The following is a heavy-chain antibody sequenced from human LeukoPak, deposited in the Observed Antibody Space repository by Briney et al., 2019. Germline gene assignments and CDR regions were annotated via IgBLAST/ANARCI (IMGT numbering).Heavy chain of an antibody. V-gene: IGHV4-59*01. CDR2: IYYSGST. CDR1: GCSISSYY. Sequence: SETLSLTCTVSGCSISSYYWSWIRQPPGKGLEWIGYIYYSGSTNYNPSLKSRVTISVDTSKNQFSLKLSSVTAADTAVYYCARPREEKLASPFDYWGQGTLVTVSS. J-gene: IGHJ4*02. CDR3: ARPREEKLASPFDY.